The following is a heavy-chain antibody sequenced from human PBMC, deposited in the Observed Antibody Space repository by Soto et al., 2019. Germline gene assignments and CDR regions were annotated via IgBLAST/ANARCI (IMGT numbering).Heavy chain of an antibody. J-gene: IGHJ5*02. CDR3: ARDGPPRNYDFWRGYLDP. Sequence: SVKVSCKASGGTFSSYAISWVRQAPGQGLEWMGGIIPIFGTANYAQKFQGRVTITADESTSTAYMELSSLRSEDTAVYYCARDGPPRNYDFWRGYLDPWGQGTLVTVSS. V-gene: IGHV1-69*13. CDR2: IIPIFGTA. D-gene: IGHD3-3*01. CDR1: GGTFSSYA.